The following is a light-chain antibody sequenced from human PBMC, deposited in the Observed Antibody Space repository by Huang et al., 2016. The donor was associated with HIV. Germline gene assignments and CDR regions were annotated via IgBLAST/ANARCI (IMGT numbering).Light chain of an antibody. CDR3: QQYNDWPPYT. V-gene: IGKV3-15*01. J-gene: IGKJ2*01. CDR2: GAS. Sequence: EILMTQSPATLSVSQGERATLSFRASQSVRSNLAWYRQKPGQAPRLLIYGASTRATCIPARFSVSWSGTEFTLTISSLQSEDFAVYYCQQYNDWPPYTFGQGTKLEIK. CDR1: QSVRSN.